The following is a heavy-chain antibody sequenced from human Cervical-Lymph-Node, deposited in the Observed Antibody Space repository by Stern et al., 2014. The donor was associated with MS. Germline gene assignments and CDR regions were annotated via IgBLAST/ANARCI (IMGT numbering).Heavy chain of an antibody. CDR1: GDSIRNYY. CDR3: ARGGIALALNWFDL. Sequence: QLQLQESGPGLVKPSETLSLMCTVSGDSIRNYYWNWIRQTPGRGLQWIGYVYYTGSTSYSPSLKGRVTISLGTSKNQFSLKLDSVTAADTAVYYCARGGIALALNWFDLWGQGTPVTVSS. CDR2: VYYTGST. J-gene: IGHJ5*02. D-gene: IGHD6-19*01. V-gene: IGHV4-59*01.